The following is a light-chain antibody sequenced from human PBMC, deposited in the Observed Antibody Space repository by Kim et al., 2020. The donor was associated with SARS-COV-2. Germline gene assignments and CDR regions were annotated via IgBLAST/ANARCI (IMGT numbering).Light chain of an antibody. J-gene: IGKJ4*01. CDR1: LSVGSN. CDR3: QQYNYWPPLT. CDR2: DAS. Sequence: ILMTQSPATLSVSPGEGATLSCRASLSVGSNLAWYQQKPGQAPRLLIYDASTRATGVPARFSGSGSGTDFTLTISSLQSEDFALYYCQQYNYWPPLTFGGGTKVDIK. V-gene: IGKV3-15*01.